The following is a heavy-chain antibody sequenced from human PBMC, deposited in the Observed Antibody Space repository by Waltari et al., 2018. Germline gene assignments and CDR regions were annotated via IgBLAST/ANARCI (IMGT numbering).Heavy chain of an antibody. CDR3: AGLGYYYVNGWFDP. J-gene: IGHJ5*02. D-gene: IGHD3-22*01. CDR1: GYTLTGYY. V-gene: IGHV1-2*06. Sequence: QVQLVQSGAEVKKPGASVKVSCKASGYTLTGYYMHWVRPAPGQGLEWMGRINPNSGGTNYAQKFQGRVTMTRDTSINTAYMELSRLRSDDTAVYYCAGLGYYYVNGWFDPGGQGTLVTVSS. CDR2: INPNSGGT.